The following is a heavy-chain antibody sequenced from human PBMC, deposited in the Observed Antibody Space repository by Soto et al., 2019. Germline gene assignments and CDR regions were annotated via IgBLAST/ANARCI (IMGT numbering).Heavy chain of an antibody. D-gene: IGHD3-16*01. Sequence: GGSLRLSCAASGFTFSSYAMSWVRQAPGKGLVWVSRVNNDWSGTIYADSVKGRFTVSRDNAKNKAFLQMNSLRVDDTAMYYCTRGSFGHAFDIWGQGTMVTVSS. V-gene: IGHV3-74*01. CDR1: GFTFSSYA. CDR3: TRGSFGHAFDI. J-gene: IGHJ3*02. CDR2: VNNDWSGT.